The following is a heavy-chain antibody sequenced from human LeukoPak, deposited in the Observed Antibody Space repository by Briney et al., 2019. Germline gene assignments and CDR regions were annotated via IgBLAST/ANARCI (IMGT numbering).Heavy chain of an antibody. D-gene: IGHD3-10*01. Sequence: GASVTVSFTASGGTFSIYAISWVRQAPGQGLEWMGGIVPIFGTANYAQKFQGRVTITADESTSTAYMELSSPRSEDTAVYYCARDSYYGGHYAFFEHWGQGTLVTVSS. V-gene: IGHV1-69*13. CDR1: GGTFSIYA. CDR3: ARDSYYGGHYAFFEH. J-gene: IGHJ4*02. CDR2: IVPIFGTA.